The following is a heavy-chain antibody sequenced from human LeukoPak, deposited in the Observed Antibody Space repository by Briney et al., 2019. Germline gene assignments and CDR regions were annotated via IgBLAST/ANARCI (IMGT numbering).Heavy chain of an antibody. Sequence: PSETLSLTCTVSGGSISSSSYYWGWIRQPPGKGLEWIGSIYYSGSTYYNPSLKSRVTISVDKSKNQFSLKLSSVTAADTAVYYCARDLIGTMIVVVPSSYYYGMDVWGQGTTVTVSS. J-gene: IGHJ6*02. V-gene: IGHV4-39*07. CDR2: IYYSGST. CDR3: ARDLIGTMIVVVPSSYYYGMDV. CDR1: GGSISSSSYY. D-gene: IGHD3-22*01.